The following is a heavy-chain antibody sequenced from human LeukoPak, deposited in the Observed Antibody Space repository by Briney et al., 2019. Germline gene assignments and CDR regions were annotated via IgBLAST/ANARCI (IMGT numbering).Heavy chain of an antibody. D-gene: IGHD6-13*01. V-gene: IGHV1-3*01. CDR2: INAGNGNT. J-gene: IGHJ6*02. CDR1: GYTFTSYG. Sequence: GASVKVSCKASGYTFTSYGMHWVRQAPGQRLEWMGWINAGNGNTKYSQKFQGRVTITRDTSASTAYMELSSLRSEDTAVYYCASNGPAAGPPRFVGDYYYYYGMDLWPQGITVTVSS. CDR3: ASNGPAAGPPRFVGDYYYYYGMDL.